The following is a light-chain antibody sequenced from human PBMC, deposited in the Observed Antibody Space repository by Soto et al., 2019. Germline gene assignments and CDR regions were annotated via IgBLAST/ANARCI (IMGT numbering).Light chain of an antibody. V-gene: IGKV1-27*01. CDR3: QKYNSAPLT. J-gene: IGKJ4*01. CDR1: QGISNY. Sequence: DIQMTQSPSSLPASVGAILTIICRASQGISNYLAWYQQKPGKVPKLLIYAASTLQSGVPSRCSGSGSGTDCTRTSSSLQPEDVATDYCQKYNSAPLTFGGGTKVDIK. CDR2: AAS.